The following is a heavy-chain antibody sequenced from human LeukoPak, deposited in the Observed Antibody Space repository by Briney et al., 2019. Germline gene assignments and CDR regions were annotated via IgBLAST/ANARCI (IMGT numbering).Heavy chain of an antibody. J-gene: IGHJ4*02. D-gene: IGHD2-2*01. CDR1: GGSISSGDYY. Sequence: PSETLSLTCTVSGGSISSGDYYWSWIRQPPGKGLEWIGYTYYSGSTYYNPSLKSRVTISVDTSKNQFSLKLSSVTAADTAVYYCARHALDLHCSSTSCHDYWGQGTLVTVSS. CDR2: TYYSGST. V-gene: IGHV4-30-4*08. CDR3: ARHALDLHCSSTSCHDY.